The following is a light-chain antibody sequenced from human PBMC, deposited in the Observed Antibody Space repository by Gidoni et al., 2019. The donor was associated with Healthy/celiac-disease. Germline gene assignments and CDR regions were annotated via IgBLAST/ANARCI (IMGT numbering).Light chain of an antibody. CDR3: QQRSNWPLA. J-gene: IGKJ3*01. CDR2: DAS. Sequence: EIGLTQSPATLSLSPGERATLSCRASQSVSSYLAWYQQKPGQAPRLLISDASNRATGIPARFSGSGSWTDFTLTISSLEPEDFAVYYCQQRSNWPLAFGPGTKVDIK. CDR1: QSVSSY. V-gene: IGKV3-11*01.